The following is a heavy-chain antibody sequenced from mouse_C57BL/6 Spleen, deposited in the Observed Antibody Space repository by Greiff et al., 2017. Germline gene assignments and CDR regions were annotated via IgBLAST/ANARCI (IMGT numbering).Heavy chain of an antibody. D-gene: IGHD1-1*01. V-gene: IGHV3-6*01. CDR1: GYSITSGYY. Sequence: EVKLMESGPGLVKPSQSLSLTCSVTGYSITSGYYWNWIRQFPGNKLEWIGYISYDGSNNYNPTLKNRISITRDTSKNQFFLKLNSVTTEDTATYYCARKSSYWYFEVWGTGTTVTVSS. CDR3: ARKSSYWYFEV. CDR2: ISYDGSN. J-gene: IGHJ1*03.